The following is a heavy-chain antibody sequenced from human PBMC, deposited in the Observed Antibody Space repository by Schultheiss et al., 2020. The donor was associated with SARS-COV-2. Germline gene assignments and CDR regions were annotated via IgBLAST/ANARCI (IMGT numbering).Heavy chain of an antibody. V-gene: IGHV1-24*01. CDR3: ARGGGEMAPQDV. Sequence: ASVKVSCKVSGYTLTELSMHWVRQAPGKGLEWLGCFDPESGETIYAQGFQGRVTMTEDTSTDTAYMELSSLRSEDTAVYYCARGGGEMAPQDVWGQGTTVTVSS. CDR2: FDPESGET. J-gene: IGHJ6*02. D-gene: IGHD5-24*01. CDR1: GYTLTELS.